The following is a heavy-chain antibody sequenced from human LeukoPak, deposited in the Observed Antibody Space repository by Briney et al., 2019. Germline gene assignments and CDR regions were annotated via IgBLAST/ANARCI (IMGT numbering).Heavy chain of an antibody. J-gene: IGHJ4*02. D-gene: IGHD6-6*01. Sequence: PSQTLSLTCTVSGGSISSGESYWSWIRQPPGKGREWIGYIHYSGSTYYNPSLKCRVTISIDTSKNQFSLKLTSVTAADTAVYYCVREVAARFDYWGQGTLVTVSS. CDR2: IHYSGST. CDR3: VREVAARFDY. V-gene: IGHV4-30-4*08. CDR1: GGSISSGESY.